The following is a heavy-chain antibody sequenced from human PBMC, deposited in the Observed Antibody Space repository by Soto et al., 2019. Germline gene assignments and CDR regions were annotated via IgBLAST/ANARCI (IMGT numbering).Heavy chain of an antibody. CDR2: ISAYNGNT. J-gene: IGHJ4*02. V-gene: IGHV1-18*01. CDR1: GYTFTSYG. Sequence: ASVKVSCKASGYTFTSYGISWVRQAPGQGLEWMGWISAYNGNTNYAQKLQGRVTMTTDTSTSTTYMELRSLRSDDTAVYYCARDLHGNDAFDYWGQGTLVTVSS. D-gene: IGHD1-1*01. CDR3: ARDLHGNDAFDY.